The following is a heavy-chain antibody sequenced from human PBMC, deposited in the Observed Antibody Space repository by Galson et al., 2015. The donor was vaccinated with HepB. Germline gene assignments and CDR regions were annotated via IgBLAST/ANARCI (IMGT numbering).Heavy chain of an antibody. CDR3: ATDRFGLESPDAFDI. CDR2: FDPEDGET. CDR1: GYTLTELS. J-gene: IGHJ3*02. V-gene: IGHV1-24*01. Sequence: SVKVSCKVSGYTLTELSMHWVRQAPGKGLEWMGGFDPEDGETIYAQKFQGRVTMTEDTSTDTAYMELSSLRSEDTAVYYCATDRFGLESPDAFDIWAKGQWSPSLQ. D-gene: IGHD1-1*01.